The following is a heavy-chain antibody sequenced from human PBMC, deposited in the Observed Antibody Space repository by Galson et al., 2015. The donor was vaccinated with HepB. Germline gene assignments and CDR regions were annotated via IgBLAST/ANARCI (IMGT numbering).Heavy chain of an antibody. D-gene: IGHD2-15*01. CDR3: ARDSDCSGGSCYFGYYYYYGVDV. Sequence: SLRLSCAASGFTFSSYNMNWVRQAPGKGLEWVSYISSSSTIYYADSVKGRFTISRDNAKNSLYLQMNSLRDEDTAVYYCARDSDCSGGSCYFGYYYYYGVDVWGQGTTVTVSS. CDR1: GFTFSSYN. CDR2: ISSSSTI. V-gene: IGHV3-48*02. J-gene: IGHJ6*02.